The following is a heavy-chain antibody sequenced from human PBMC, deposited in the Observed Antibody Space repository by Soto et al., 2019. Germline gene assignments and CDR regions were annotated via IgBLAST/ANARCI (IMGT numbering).Heavy chain of an antibody. V-gene: IGHV4-59*11. Sequence: QVQLQESGPGLVKPSETLSLTCTVSGGSMTYHYWTWIRQTPGKGLEWIGHIYNSETTKYNPSLKSRVTISVDTSRNQFSLRLTSVTAADTAVYYCARKSGSYHSGVDYWGQGTLVTVSS. J-gene: IGHJ4*02. CDR2: IYNSETT. CDR1: GGSMTYHY. CDR3: ARKSGSYHSGVDY. D-gene: IGHD1-26*01.